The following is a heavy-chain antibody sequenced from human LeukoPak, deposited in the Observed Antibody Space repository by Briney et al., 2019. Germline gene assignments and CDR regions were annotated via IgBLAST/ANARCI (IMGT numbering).Heavy chain of an antibody. Sequence: PGGSLRLSCVASGFTFSSYALNWVRQTPGKGLEWVSTISGSGASTYYADAVRGRFTISRDNSRNTLQLQMNSLRAEDTAVYYCAKSIAAAGIGWDAFDIWGQGTMVTVSS. CDR1: GFTFSSYA. V-gene: IGHV3-23*01. D-gene: IGHD6-13*01. J-gene: IGHJ3*02. CDR3: AKSIAAAGIGWDAFDI. CDR2: ISGSGAST.